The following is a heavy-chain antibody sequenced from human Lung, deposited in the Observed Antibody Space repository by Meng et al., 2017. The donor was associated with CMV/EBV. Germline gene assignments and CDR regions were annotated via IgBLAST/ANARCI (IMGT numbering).Heavy chain of an antibody. V-gene: IGHV3-30*02. CDR3: AKDLLLFGGPNAYFDQ. D-gene: IGHD3-16*01. Sequence: GSLRLSCAASGFRFDDYGMHWVRQTPGKGLEWVAFIRHDGTNKFYGASVKGRFTISRDNSKSTVYPQMNSLRPEETALYYCAKDLLLFGGPNAYFDQWGQGXLVTVSS. CDR1: GFRFDDYG. J-gene: IGHJ4*02. CDR2: IRHDGTNK.